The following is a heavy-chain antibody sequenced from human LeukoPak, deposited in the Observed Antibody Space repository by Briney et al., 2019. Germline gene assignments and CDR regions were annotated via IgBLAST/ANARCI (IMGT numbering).Heavy chain of an antibody. CDR3: AKVVLGLGDAFDI. CDR1: GFTVSSNY. V-gene: IGHV3-53*01. D-gene: IGHD3/OR15-3a*01. Sequence: GSLRLSCAASGFTVSSNYMTWFRQAPGKGLEWVSVIYSGGSTYYADSVQGRFTISRDISKDTVYLQMNSLRAEDTAVYYCAKVVLGLGDAFDIWGQGTMVTVSS. CDR2: IYSGGST. J-gene: IGHJ3*02.